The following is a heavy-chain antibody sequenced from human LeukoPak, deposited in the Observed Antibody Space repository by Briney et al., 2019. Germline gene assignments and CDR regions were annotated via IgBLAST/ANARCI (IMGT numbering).Heavy chain of an antibody. Sequence: GASVKISCRASGYTFTGYYMHWVRQATGQGLEWMGWINPNSGGTNYAQKFQGWVTMTRDTSISTAYMELSRLRSDDTAVYYCAAASVRGVPYYYYGMDVWGKGTTVTVSS. CDR2: INPNSGGT. CDR3: AAASVRGVPYYYYGMDV. D-gene: IGHD3-10*01. V-gene: IGHV1-2*04. J-gene: IGHJ6*04. CDR1: GYTFTGYY.